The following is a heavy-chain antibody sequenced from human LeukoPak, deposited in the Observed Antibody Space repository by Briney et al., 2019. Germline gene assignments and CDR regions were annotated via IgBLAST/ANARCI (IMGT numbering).Heavy chain of an antibody. CDR1: GGTFSSYA. CDR2: IIPILGIA. Sequence: SVKVSCKAPGGTFSSYAISWVRQAPGQGLEWMGRIIPILGIANYAQKFQGRVTITADKSTSTAYMELSSLRSEDTAVYYCALNLITIFHYYYGMDVWGQGTTVTVSS. J-gene: IGHJ6*02. CDR3: ALNLITIFHYYYGMDV. D-gene: IGHD3-9*01. V-gene: IGHV1-69*04.